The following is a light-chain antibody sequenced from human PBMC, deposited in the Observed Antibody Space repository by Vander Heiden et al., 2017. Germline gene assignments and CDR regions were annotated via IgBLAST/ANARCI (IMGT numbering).Light chain of an antibody. Sequence: EIVLTQSRATLSLAPGERATFSCRASQSVSSYLAWYQQKPGQAPRLLIYDASNRATGMPARFSGSGSGTDFTLTISSLEPEDFAVYYCQQRSNWPPIFTFGPGTKVDIK. V-gene: IGKV3-11*01. J-gene: IGKJ3*01. CDR2: DAS. CDR3: QQRSNWPPIFT. CDR1: QSVSSY.